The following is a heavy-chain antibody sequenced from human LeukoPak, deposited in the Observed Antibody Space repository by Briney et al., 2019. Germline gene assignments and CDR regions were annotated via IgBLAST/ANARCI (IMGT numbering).Heavy chain of an antibody. V-gene: IGHV3-30*18. J-gene: IGHJ3*02. CDR2: IAYDGSNE. CDR3: AKDQGIAVAGTDDAFDI. CDR1: GFXFSNYG. D-gene: IGHD6-19*01. Sequence: GGSLTLSCAASGFXFSNYGMHWVRQAPGKGLEWVAVIAYDGSNEYYAEFVKGRFTISRDNSKNTLYLQMYSLRAEDTAVYFCAKDQGIAVAGTDDAFDIWGQGTRVTVSS.